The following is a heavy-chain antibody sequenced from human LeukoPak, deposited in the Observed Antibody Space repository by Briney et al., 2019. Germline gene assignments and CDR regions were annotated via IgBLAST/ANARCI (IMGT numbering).Heavy chain of an antibody. Sequence: ASVKVSCKASGYTFTSYGISWVRQAPGQGLEWMGWISAYNGNTNYAQKLQGRVTMTTDTSTSTAYMELRSLRSDDTAVYYCARDSIPVAGTYSWFDPWGQGTLVTVSS. D-gene: IGHD6-19*01. V-gene: IGHV1-18*01. CDR2: ISAYNGNT. J-gene: IGHJ5*02. CDR1: GYTFTSYG. CDR3: ARDSIPVAGTYSWFDP.